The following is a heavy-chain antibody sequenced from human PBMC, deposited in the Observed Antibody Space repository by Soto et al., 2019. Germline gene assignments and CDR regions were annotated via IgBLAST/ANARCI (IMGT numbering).Heavy chain of an antibody. J-gene: IGHJ6*02. CDR1: GFTFSSYA. V-gene: IGHV3-23*01. CDR2: ISGSGGTT. D-gene: IGHD3-3*01. Sequence: PGGSLRLSCAASGFTFSSYAMSWVRQAPGKGLEWVSAISGSGGTTYYADSVKGRFTISRDNSKNTLYLQMNSLRAEDTAVYYCAKGFDYYYGMDVWGQGTTVTVSS. CDR3: AKGFDYYYGMDV.